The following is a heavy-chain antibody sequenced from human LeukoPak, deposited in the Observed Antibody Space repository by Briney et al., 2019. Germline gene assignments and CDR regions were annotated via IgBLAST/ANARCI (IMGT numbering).Heavy chain of an antibody. V-gene: IGHV3-11*01. Sequence: NPGGSLRLSCAASGFTFSDYYMSWIRQAPGKGLEWVSYISSSGSTIYYADSVKGRFTISRDNAKNSLYLQMNSLRAEDTAVYYCATLWFGDLMFDYWGQGTLVTVSS. J-gene: IGHJ4*02. D-gene: IGHD3-10*01. CDR3: ATLWFGDLMFDY. CDR2: ISSSGSTI. CDR1: GFTFSDYY.